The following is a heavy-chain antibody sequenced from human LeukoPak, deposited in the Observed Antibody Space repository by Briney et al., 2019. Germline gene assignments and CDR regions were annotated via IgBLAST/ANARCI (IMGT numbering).Heavy chain of an antibody. J-gene: IGHJ5*02. CDR1: GFTFSSYA. V-gene: IGHV3-30*14. D-gene: IGHD3-10*01. CDR2: ISYDGSNK. Sequence: GGSLRLSCAASGFTFSSYAMHWVRQAPGKGLEWVAVISYDGSNKYYADSVKGRFTISRDNSKNTLYLQMNSLRAEDTAVYYCARSYGSGSYYEYNWFDPWGQGTLVTVSS. CDR3: ARSYGSGSYYEYNWFDP.